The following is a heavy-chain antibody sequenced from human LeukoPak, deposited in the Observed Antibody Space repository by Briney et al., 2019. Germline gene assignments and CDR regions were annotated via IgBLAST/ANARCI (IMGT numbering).Heavy chain of an antibody. Sequence: PGRSLRLSCAASGFTFSDYYMSWIRQAPGKGLEWVSYISSSSSSTNYADSVKGRFTISRDNAKNSLYLQMNSLRADDTAVYYCAKGHTTLALGGQGTLVTVSS. V-gene: IGHV3-11*03. CDR2: ISSSSSST. J-gene: IGHJ4*02. CDR1: GFTFSDYY. D-gene: IGHD1-1*01. CDR3: AKGHTTLAL.